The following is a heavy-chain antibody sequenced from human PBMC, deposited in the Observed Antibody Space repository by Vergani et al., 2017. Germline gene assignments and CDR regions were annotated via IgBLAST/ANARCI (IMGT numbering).Heavy chain of an antibody. Sequence: EVQLLESGGGLVQPGGSLRLSCAASGFTFSSYAMSWVRQAPGKGLEWVSAISGSGGSTYYADSVKGRFTISRDNSKNTLYLQMNSLRAEYTAVYYCAKSPDYGDYRGYFQHWGQGTLVTVSS. CDR1: GFTFSSYA. CDR2: ISGSGGST. V-gene: IGHV3-23*01. J-gene: IGHJ1*01. CDR3: AKSPDYGDYRGYFQH. D-gene: IGHD4-17*01.